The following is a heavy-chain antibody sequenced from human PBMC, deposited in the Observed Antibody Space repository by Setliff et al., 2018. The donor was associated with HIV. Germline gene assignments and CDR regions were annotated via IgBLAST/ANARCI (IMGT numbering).Heavy chain of an antibody. D-gene: IGHD3-3*01. CDR1: GGSTNNYY. V-gene: IGHV4-59*01. CDR3: ARATYTTRFGVLMGGGLQY. J-gene: IGHJ4*02. CDR2: VSNGGDT. Sequence: PSETLSLTCAVSGGSTNNYYLTWIRQPPGKGLEWIGSVSNGGDTNYNPSLKSRVSLSLDTSKTQFSLKLTSVTAADTAVYYCARATYTTRFGVLMGGGLQYWGPGTLVTVSS.